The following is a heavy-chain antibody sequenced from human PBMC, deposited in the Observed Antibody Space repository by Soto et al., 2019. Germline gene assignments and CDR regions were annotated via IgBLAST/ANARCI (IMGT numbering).Heavy chain of an antibody. Sequence: GGSLRLSCAASGFTFSSYWMHWVRQASGKGLVWVSRINSDGSSTSYADSVKGRFTISRDNAKNMLYLQMNSLRAEDTAVYYCAREVLYYYDSSGYYYAPYGMDVWGQGTTVTVSS. CDR3: AREVLYYYDSSGYYYAPYGMDV. CDR1: GFTFSSYW. D-gene: IGHD3-22*01. J-gene: IGHJ6*02. CDR2: INSDGSST. V-gene: IGHV3-74*01.